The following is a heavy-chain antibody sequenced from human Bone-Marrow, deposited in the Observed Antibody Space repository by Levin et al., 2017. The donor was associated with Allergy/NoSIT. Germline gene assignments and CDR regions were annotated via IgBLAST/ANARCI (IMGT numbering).Heavy chain of an antibody. Sequence: RGESLKISCAASGFTFYSYVMHWVRQAPGKGLEWVAVMKYDGSNQYYTDSVKGRFTISRDNSRNTLYLEMNSLRVEDTAVYYCARPRGGSTWSDAFDIWGQGTMVTVSS. CDR3: ARPRGGSTWSDAFDI. D-gene: IGHD6-13*01. CDR2: MKYDGSNQ. V-gene: IGHV3-33*01. J-gene: IGHJ3*02. CDR1: GFTFYSYV.